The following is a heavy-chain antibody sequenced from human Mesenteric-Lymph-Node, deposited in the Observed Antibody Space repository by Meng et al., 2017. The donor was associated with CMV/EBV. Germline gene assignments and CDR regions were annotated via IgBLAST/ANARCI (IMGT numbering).Heavy chain of an antibody. CDR2: INSDGSSI. D-gene: IGHD2-2*01. Sequence: GGSLRLSCSASGVTVSRNYMTWVRQAPGKGLEWVSRINSDGSSISYADSVKGRFTISRDNSKNTLYLQMNSLRAEDTAVYYCARLIIVVVPQSSGMDVWGQGTTVTVSS. CDR3: ARLIIVVVPQSSGMDV. J-gene: IGHJ6*02. CDR1: GVTVSRNY. V-gene: IGHV3-74*01.